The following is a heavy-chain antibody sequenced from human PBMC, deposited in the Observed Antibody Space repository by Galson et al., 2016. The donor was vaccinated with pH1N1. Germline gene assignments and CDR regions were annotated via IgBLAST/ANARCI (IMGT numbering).Heavy chain of an antibody. J-gene: IGHJ4*02. V-gene: IGHV3-30*02. CDR2: IRSDGSNM. CDR3: AKDWRFCGSGSCYRLDY. D-gene: IGHD3-10*01. CDR1: GFMFSSYG. Sequence: SLRLSCAASGFMFSSYGMHWVRQAPGEGLEWVTFIRSDGSNMYYSDSVKGRFTISRDNSKNTVYLQMNSLRPEDTAVYYCAKDWRFCGSGSCYRLDYWGQGTLVTVSS.